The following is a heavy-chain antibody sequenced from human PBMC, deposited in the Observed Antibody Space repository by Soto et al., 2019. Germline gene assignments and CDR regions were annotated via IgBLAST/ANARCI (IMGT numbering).Heavy chain of an antibody. J-gene: IGHJ4*02. CDR2: IYYSGST. Sequence: SETLSLTCTVSGGSISSSSYYWGWIRQPPGKGLEWIGSIYYSGSTYYNPSLKSRVTISVDTSKNQFSLKLSSVTAADTAVYYCRGIAVAAKASYYFDYWGQGTLVTVSS. CDR1: GGSISSSSYY. CDR3: RGIAVAAKASYYFDY. D-gene: IGHD6-19*01. V-gene: IGHV4-39*01.